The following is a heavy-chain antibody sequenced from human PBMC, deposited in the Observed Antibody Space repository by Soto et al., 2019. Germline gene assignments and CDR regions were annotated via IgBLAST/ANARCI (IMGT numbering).Heavy chain of an antibody. V-gene: IGHV3-33*01. CDR2: IWYDGTQK. CDR1: VFTFNTYS. CDR3: ARAGGTTVTGLWHFDS. J-gene: IGHJ4*02. Sequence: GGSLRLSCEASVFTFNTYSMHWVRQPPGKGLEWLAAIWYDGTQKYYADSVKGRFIISRDNSKKTLYLEMNSLRAEDTAVYYCARAGGTTVTGLWHFDSWGQGTLVTVSS. D-gene: IGHD4-17*01.